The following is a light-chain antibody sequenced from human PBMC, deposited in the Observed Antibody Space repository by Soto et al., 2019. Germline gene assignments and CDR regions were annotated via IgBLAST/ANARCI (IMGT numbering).Light chain of an antibody. Sequence: QSVLTQPPSASGTPGQRVTISCSGSSSNIGSNYVYWYQQLPGTAPKLLIYRNNQRPSGVPDRFSGSKSGTSVSLAISGLRSEDEADYYCAAWDDSLSGPNWVFGGGTQLTVL. V-gene: IGLV1-47*01. CDR2: RNN. CDR3: AAWDDSLSGPNWV. J-gene: IGLJ3*02. CDR1: SSNIGSNY.